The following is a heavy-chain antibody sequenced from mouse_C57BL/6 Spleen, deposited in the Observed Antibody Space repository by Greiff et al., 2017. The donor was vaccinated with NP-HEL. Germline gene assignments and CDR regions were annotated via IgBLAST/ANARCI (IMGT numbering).Heavy chain of an antibody. CDR3: ARRHYYGSSPYYFDY. CDR2: IDPSDSYT. CDR1: GYTFTSYW. J-gene: IGHJ2*01. V-gene: IGHV1-69*01. Sequence: QVQLQQPGAELVMPGASVKLSCKASGYTFTSYWMHWVKQRPGQGLEWIGEIDPSDSYTNSNQKFKGKSTLTVDKSSSTAYMQLSSLTSEDSAVYYCARRHYYGSSPYYFDYWGQGTTLTVSS. D-gene: IGHD1-1*01.